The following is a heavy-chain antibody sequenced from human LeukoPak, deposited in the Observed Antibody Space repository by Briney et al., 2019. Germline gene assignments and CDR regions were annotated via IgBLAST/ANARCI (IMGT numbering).Heavy chain of an antibody. CDR3: ARGRRGSGFDY. Sequence: GGSLRLSCAASGFTFSSYAMHWVRQAPGKGLEYVSAISSNGGSTYYANSVKGRFTISRDNSKNTLYLQMGSLRAEDMAVYYCARGRRGSGFDYWGQGTLVTVSS. V-gene: IGHV3-64*01. J-gene: IGHJ4*02. D-gene: IGHD3-10*01. CDR2: ISSNGGST. CDR1: GFTFSSYA.